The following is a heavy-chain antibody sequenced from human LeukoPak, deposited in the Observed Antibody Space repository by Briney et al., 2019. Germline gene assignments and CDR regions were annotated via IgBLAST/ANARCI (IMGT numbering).Heavy chain of an antibody. V-gene: IGHV1-2*02. J-gene: IGHJ4*02. CDR1: GYTFTGYY. CDR2: INPNSGGT. D-gene: IGHD2-2*01. CDR3: ARKVNPAAVPPYYFAS. Sequence: GASVKVSCKASGYTFTGYYMHWVRQAPGQGLEWMGWINPNSGGTNYAQKFQGRVTMTRDTSISTAYMELRSLRSDDTAMYYCARKVNPAAVPPYYFASWGQGTPVTVSS.